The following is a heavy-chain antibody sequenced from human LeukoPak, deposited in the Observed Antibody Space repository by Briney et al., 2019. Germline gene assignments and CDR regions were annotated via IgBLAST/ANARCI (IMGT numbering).Heavy chain of an antibody. J-gene: IGHJ6*03. CDR3: ARARFVGHTYHYMDV. D-gene: IGHD2-15*01. V-gene: IGHV4-34*01. CDR1: GGPFSDFH. CDR2: IDHTGNT. Sequence: SETLSLTCGVSGGPFSDFHWSWIRQPPGKGLEWIGEIDHTGNTNYIPSLKSRVTISVDTSKNQFSLNLTSVTAADTAIFYCARARFVGHTYHYMDVWDKGTTVTVSS.